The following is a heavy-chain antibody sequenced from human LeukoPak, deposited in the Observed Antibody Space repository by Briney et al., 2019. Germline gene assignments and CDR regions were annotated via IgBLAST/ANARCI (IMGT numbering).Heavy chain of an antibody. V-gene: IGHV1-46*01. CDR2: INPSGGST. CDR3: SRDGVVAATLNWFDP. D-gene: IGHD2-15*01. CDR1: GYTFTSYY. Sequence: ASVKVSCKASGYTFTSYYMHWVRQAPGQGLEWMGIINPSGGSTSYAQKFQGRVTMTRDTSTSTVYMELSSLRSEDTAVYYCSRDGVVAATLNWFDPWGQGTLVTVSS. J-gene: IGHJ5*02.